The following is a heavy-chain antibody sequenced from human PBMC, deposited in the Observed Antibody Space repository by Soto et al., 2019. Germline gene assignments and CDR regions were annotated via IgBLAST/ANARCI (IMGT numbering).Heavy chain of an antibody. J-gene: IGHJ6*04. CDR1: SGSISSSNW. V-gene: IGHV4-4*02. CDR3: ARRRRDIVVVVAATGLDV. D-gene: IGHD2-15*01. CDR2: IYHSGST. Sequence: QVQLQESGPGLVKPSGTLSLTCAVSSGSISSSNWWSWVRQPPGKGLEWIGEIYHSGSTNYNPSLKSRVTISGDKSKNQFSLKLSSVTAADTAVYYCARRRRDIVVVVAATGLDVWGKGTTVTVSS.